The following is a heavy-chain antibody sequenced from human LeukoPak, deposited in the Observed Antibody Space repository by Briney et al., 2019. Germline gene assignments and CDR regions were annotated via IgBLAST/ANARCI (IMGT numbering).Heavy chain of an antibody. D-gene: IGHD1-1*01. CDR2: IGTAGDT. Sequence: GGSLRLSCAASGLTFSDYDMHWVRQATGKGPGWVSAIGTAGDTYYTGSVKGRFTISRENAKNSLYLQMNSLRAGDTAVYYCARVAKERVGGVYYFDYWGQGTLVTVSS. J-gene: IGHJ4*02. CDR1: GLTFSDYD. V-gene: IGHV3-13*01. CDR3: ARVAKERVGGVYYFDY.